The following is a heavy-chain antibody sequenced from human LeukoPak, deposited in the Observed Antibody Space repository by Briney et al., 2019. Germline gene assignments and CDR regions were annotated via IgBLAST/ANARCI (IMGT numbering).Heavy chain of an antibody. V-gene: IGHV1-18*01. J-gene: IGHJ5*02. D-gene: IGHD3-10*01. CDR2: ISVYNNNK. Sequence: ASVKVACKASGTTFATFKTSWVRKPPGQGLKGMGWISVYNNNKNYAQKFQARVTMTTDTYTNTAYMEVRSLRSDDTAVYYCARVKIRGLPIFDNWGQGTLVTVSS. CDR3: ARVKIRGLPIFDN. CDR1: GTTFATFK.